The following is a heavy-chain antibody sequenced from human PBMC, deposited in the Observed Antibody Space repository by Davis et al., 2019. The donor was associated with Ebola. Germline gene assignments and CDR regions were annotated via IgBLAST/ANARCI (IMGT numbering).Heavy chain of an antibody. D-gene: IGHD6-6*01. CDR1: RGTFSSYA. Sequence: ASVQVSCKASRGTFSSYAISWVRQAPGQGLEWMGWINPNSGGTNYAQKFQGWVTMTRDTSISTAYMELSRLRSDDTAVYYCAREAKYSSSDFDYWGQGTLVTVSS. V-gene: IGHV1-2*04. CDR3: AREAKYSSSDFDY. CDR2: INPNSGGT. J-gene: IGHJ4*02.